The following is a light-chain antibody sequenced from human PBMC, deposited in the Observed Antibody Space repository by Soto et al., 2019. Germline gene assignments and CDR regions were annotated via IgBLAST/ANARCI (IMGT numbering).Light chain of an antibody. J-gene: IGLJ2*01. V-gene: IGLV2-11*01. Sequence: QSALTQPRSVSGSPGQSVTISCTGTSSDVGGYNYVSWYQQHPGKAPKLMIYDVSKRPSGVPDRFSGSKSGISASLTISGLQAEDEADYYCCSYAGSYPVVFGGGTTLTVL. CDR2: DVS. CDR1: SSDVGGYNY. CDR3: CSYAGSYPVV.